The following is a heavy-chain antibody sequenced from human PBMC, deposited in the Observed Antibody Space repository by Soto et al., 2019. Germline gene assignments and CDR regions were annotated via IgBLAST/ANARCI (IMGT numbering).Heavy chain of an antibody. Sequence: ASVKVSCKASGYTFTGHYIHWVRQAPEQGPEWMGEIGPASGATRYAQRFQGRVTMTRDMSITTVYMELNNLRPDDTAVYYCGRGRSGQIVVFYWGQRTPVTVSS. CDR1: GYTFTGHY. D-gene: IGHD1-26*01. V-gene: IGHV1-2*02. CDR2: IGPASGAT. J-gene: IGHJ4*02. CDR3: GRGRSGQIVVFY.